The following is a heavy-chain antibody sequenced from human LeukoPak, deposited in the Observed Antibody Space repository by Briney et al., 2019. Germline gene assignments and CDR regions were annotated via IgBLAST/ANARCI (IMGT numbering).Heavy chain of an antibody. J-gene: IGHJ4*02. V-gene: IGHV3-23*01. D-gene: IGHD5-12*01. CDR3: AKRSGYTTGRFFDF. Sequence: GGSLKLSCAASGFSFSSYAMSWVRQAPGKGLGWGSSISGSGDNTYYAESVKGRFTISRDNSKNTLFLQMNSLRAEDTAVFYCAKRSGYTTGRFFDFWGQGTLVTVSS. CDR2: ISGSGDNT. CDR1: GFSFSSYA.